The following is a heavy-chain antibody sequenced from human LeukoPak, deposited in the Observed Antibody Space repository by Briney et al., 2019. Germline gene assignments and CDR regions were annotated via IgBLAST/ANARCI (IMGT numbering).Heavy chain of an antibody. J-gene: IGHJ5*02. CDR1: GYTFTSYY. Sequence: ASVKVSCKASGYTFTSYYMHWVRQAPGQGLEWMGIINPSGGSTSYAQKFQGRVTMTRDTSTSTVYMELSSLRSEDTAVYYCARRDKYCSSTSCYAIGFDPLGQGTLVTVSS. CDR2: INPSGGST. D-gene: IGHD2-2*01. V-gene: IGHV1-46*01. CDR3: ARRDKYCSSTSCYAIGFDP.